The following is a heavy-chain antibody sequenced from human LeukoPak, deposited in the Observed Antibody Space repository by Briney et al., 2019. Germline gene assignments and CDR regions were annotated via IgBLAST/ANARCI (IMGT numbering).Heavy chain of an antibody. J-gene: IGHJ4*02. D-gene: IGHD6-19*01. CDR1: GYTFTSYG. Sequence: ASVKVSCKTSGYTFTSYGLYWVRQAPGQGLEWMGWISGYNAETNYARKFQGRVTMTTDTSTTTAYMELTSLTSDDTALYYCAREGDSAGWYRPAFRLIDYWARERWSPSP. V-gene: IGHV1-18*01. CDR3: AREGDSAGWYRPAFRLIDY. CDR2: ISGYNAET.